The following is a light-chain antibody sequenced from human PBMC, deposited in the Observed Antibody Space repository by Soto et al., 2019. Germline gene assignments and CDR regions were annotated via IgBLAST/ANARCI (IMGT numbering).Light chain of an antibody. CDR2: GVS. V-gene: IGKV3-20*01. CDR3: QQYGSSPRT. J-gene: IGKJ1*01. Sequence: EIVLTQSPGTLSLSPGERATLSCRASQSVSSNYLAWYQQKPGQAPRLLIYGVSNRATGIPDRVSGSGSGTDFTLTISRLEPEDFAVYYCQQYGSSPRTFGQGTK. CDR1: QSVSSNY.